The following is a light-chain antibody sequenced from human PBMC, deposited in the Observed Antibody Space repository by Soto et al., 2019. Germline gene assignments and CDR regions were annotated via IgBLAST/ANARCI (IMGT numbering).Light chain of an antibody. V-gene: IGKV1-39*01. Sequence: DIQVTQSPSSLSASVGDRVTITCRASQSIGTYLNWYHQKPGKAPQLLIYGASTLQSGVPSRFSASGSGTHFTLTINSLQPEDFGTYSCQQSYSTPPFGQGTKVEIK. J-gene: IGKJ1*01. CDR3: QQSYSTPP. CDR2: GAS. CDR1: QSIGTY.